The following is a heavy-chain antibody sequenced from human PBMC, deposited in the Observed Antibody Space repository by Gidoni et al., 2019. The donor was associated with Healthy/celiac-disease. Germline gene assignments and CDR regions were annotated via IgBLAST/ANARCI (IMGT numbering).Heavy chain of an antibody. Sequence: QMQLVQSGPEVKKPGTSVKVSCKASGFTFTSSAMQWVRQARGQRLEWIGWIVVGSGNTNYAQKFQERVTITRDMSTSTAYMELSSLRSEDTAVYYCAAGAGFGEFNYYYGMDVWGQGTTVTVSS. CDR2: IVVGSGNT. V-gene: IGHV1-58*02. J-gene: IGHJ6*02. CDR1: GFTFTSSA. CDR3: AAGAGFGEFNYYYGMDV. D-gene: IGHD3-10*01.